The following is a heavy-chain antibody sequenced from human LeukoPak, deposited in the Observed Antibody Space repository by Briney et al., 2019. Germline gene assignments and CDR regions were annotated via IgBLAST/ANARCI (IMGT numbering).Heavy chain of an antibody. Sequence: SETLSLTCTVSVGSMSSGGHYWTWIRQHPGKGLEWVGYMSYSGNTYYNPSLKSRASISVDKSQNHFSLNLTSVTAADTAVYSRARERSGDDDVNYYYYYYMDVWGKGTTVTVSS. D-gene: IGHD4-17*01. CDR3: ARERSGDDDVNYYYYYYMDV. J-gene: IGHJ6*03. V-gene: IGHV4-31*03. CDR1: VGSMSSGGHY. CDR2: MSYSGNT.